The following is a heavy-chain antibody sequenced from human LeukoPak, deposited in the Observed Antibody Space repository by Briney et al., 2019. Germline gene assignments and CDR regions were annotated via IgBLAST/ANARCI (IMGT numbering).Heavy chain of an antibody. D-gene: IGHD3-10*01. V-gene: IGHV5-51*01. CDR2: IYPGDSDT. J-gene: IGHJ5*02. Sequence: GESLKISCKGSGYSFTSYWIGWVRQLPGKGLEWMGIIYPGDSDTRYSPSFQGQVTISADKSISTAYLQWSSLKASDTAMYYCARHYYGSGSYYNNGFDPWGQGTLVTVSS. CDR1: GYSFTSYW. CDR3: ARHYYGSGSYYNNGFDP.